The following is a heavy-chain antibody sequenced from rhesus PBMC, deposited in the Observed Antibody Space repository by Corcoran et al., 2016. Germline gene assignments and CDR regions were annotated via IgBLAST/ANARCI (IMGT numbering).Heavy chain of an antibody. Sequence: EVQLVQSGAEVKKPGASVKISCKASGYTFTDYYLHWVRQAPGKGLEGMELVEPEEGQTSYSQKFQDRVTTTRDPSTDTAYMELSSLRSEDTAVYYCATLPDTATVDYWGQGVLVTVSS. V-gene: IGHV1-111*01. J-gene: IGHJ4*01. D-gene: IGHD5-12*01. CDR1: GYTFTDYY. CDR2: VEPEEGQT. CDR3: ATLPDTATVDY.